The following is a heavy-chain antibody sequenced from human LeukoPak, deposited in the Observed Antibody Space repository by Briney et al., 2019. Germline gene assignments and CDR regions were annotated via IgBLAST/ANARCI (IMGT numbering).Heavy chain of an antibody. CDR2: ISYDGSNK. V-gene: IGHV3-30*18. CDR1: GFTFSSYG. CDR3: AKDRGRDGYTPQYFQH. Sequence: GGSLRLSCAASGFTFSSYGMHWVRQAPGKGLEWVAVISYDGSNKYYADSVKGRFTISRDNSKNTLYLQMNSLRAEDTAVYYCAKDRGRDGYTPQYFQHWGQGTLVTVSS. J-gene: IGHJ1*01. D-gene: IGHD5-24*01.